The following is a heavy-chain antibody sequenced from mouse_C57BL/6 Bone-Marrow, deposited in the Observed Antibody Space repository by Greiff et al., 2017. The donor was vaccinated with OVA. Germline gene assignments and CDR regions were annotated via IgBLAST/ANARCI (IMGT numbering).Heavy chain of an antibody. V-gene: IGHV1-81*01. CDR1: GYTFTSYG. D-gene: IGHD4-1*01. Sequence: QVQLKESGAELARPGASVKLSCKASGYTFTSYGISWVKQRTGQGLEWIGEIYPRSGNTYYNEKFKGKATLTADKSSSTAYMELRSLTSEDSAVYFCARPSNWVGYWGQGTTLTVSS. CDR3: ARPSNWVGY. J-gene: IGHJ2*01. CDR2: IYPRSGNT.